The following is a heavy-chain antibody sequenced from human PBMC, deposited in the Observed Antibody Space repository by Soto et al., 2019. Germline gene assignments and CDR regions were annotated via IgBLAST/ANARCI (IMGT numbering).Heavy chain of an antibody. V-gene: IGHV1-3*01. D-gene: IGHD3-10*01. CDR1: GYTFTSYA. J-gene: IGHJ4*02. CDR2: INAGNGNT. Sequence: ASVKVSCKASGYTFTSYAMHWVRQAPGQRLEWMGWINAGNGNTKYSQKFQGRVTITRDTSASTAYMELSSLRSEDTAVYYCARVGHYYGSGTTYDYWGQGTLVTAPQ. CDR3: ARVGHYYGSGTTYDY.